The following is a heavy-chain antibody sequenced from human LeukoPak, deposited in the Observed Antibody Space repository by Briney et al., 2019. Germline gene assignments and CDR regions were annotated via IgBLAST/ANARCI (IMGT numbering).Heavy chain of an antibody. CDR1: GFTFSSYW. D-gene: IGHD3-9*01. CDR2: INRDGSTT. V-gene: IGHV3-74*01. J-gene: IGHJ3*02. CDR3: ARGTDDIDI. Sequence: GGSLRLSCAASGFTFSSYWMPWVRQAPGKGLVWVSRINRDGSTTSYADSVKGRFSISRFNAKETLYLQMNSLRVEDTAVYYCARGTDDIDIWEQGTLVTVSS.